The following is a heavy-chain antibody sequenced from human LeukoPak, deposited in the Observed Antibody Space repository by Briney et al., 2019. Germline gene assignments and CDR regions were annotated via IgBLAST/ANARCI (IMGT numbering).Heavy chain of an antibody. CDR2: IYYSGST. CDR1: GGSISSGGYC. Sequence: SETLSLTCTVSGGSISSGGYCWSWIRQHPGKGLEWIGYIYYSGSTYYNPSLKSRVTISVDTSKNQFSLKLSSVTAADTAVYYCARDRRADRRFDYWGQGTLVTVSS. J-gene: IGHJ4*02. D-gene: IGHD5-24*01. V-gene: IGHV4-31*03. CDR3: ARDRRADRRFDY.